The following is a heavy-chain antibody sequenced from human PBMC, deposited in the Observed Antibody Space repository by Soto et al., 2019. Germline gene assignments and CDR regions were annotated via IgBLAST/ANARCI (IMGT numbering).Heavy chain of an antibody. J-gene: IGHJ6*02. CDR2: IDPSESYT. V-gene: IGHV5-10-1*01. CDR3: ASSPRGYCSSTSCRELGNYYGMDV. Sequence: GGCLKICWAVSVYSFTSYWVICVHALPVEGLECGGRIDPSESYTNYSPSFQGHVTISADKSISTAYLQWSSLKASDTAMYYCASSPRGYCSSTSCRELGNYYGMDVWGQGTTVTVSS. CDR1: VYSFTSYW. D-gene: IGHD2-2*01.